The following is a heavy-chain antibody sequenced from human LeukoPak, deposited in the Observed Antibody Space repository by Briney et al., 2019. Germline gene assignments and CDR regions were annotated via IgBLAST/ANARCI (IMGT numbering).Heavy chain of an antibody. CDR1: GDTFGTFS. CDR2: LTPLAGTP. CDR3: AKFWSGYYTD. Sequence: ASGKVSCKASGDTFGTFSFNWVRQAPSEGLEWLGGLTPLAGTPNYAQKFQGRLTISADKSTSTVYMELSRLTSEDTAVYFCAKFWSGYYTDWGQGTLVSVSS. V-gene: IGHV1-69*06. J-gene: IGHJ4*02. D-gene: IGHD3-3*01.